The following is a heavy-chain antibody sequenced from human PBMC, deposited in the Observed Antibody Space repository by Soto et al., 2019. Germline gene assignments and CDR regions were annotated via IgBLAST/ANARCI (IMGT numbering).Heavy chain of an antibody. CDR3: AKVLRGGAMPGPDY. CDR1: GFTFSSYA. J-gene: IGHJ4*02. D-gene: IGHD3-16*01. Sequence: EVQLLESGGGLVQPGGSLRLSCAASGFTFSSYAMSWVRQAPGKGMEWVSAISGSGGRTYYADSVKGRFTISRDNSKNTLYLQMNSLRAEDTAVYYCAKVLRGGAMPGPDYWGQGTLVTVSS. CDR2: ISGSGGRT. V-gene: IGHV3-23*01.